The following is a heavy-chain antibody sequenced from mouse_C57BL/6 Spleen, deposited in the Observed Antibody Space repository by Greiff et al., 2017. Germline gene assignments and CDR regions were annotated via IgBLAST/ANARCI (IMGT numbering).Heavy chain of an antibody. Sequence: EVQLQQSGPELVKPGASVKISCKASGYTFTDYYMNWVKQSHGKSLEWIGDINPNNGGTSYNQKFKGKATLTVDKSSSTAYMELRSLTSEDSAVYYCARGSGYVWFAYWGQGTLVTVSA. CDR2: INPNNGGT. D-gene: IGHD3-2*02. V-gene: IGHV1-26*01. J-gene: IGHJ3*01. CDR3: ARGSGYVWFAY. CDR1: GYTFTDYY.